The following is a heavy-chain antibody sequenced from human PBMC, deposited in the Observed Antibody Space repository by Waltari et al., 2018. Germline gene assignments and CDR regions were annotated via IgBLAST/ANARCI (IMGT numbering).Heavy chain of an antibody. D-gene: IGHD1-26*01. Sequence: EVQLVESGGGLVKPGGSLRLSCAASGFTFSSYSMNWVNQAPGKGLEWVSSISSSSSYIYYADSVKGRFTISRDNAKNSLYLQMNSLRAEDTAVYYCARDRVGAADYWGQGTLVTVSS. J-gene: IGHJ4*02. CDR2: ISSSSSYI. V-gene: IGHV3-21*01. CDR1: GFTFSSYS. CDR3: ARDRVGAADY.